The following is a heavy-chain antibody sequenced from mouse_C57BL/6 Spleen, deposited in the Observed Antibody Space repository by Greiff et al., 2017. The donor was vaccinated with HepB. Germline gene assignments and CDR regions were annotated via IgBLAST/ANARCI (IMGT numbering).Heavy chain of an antibody. V-gene: IGHV5-12*01. CDR1: GFTFSDYY. CDR3: ARRDGNYVWYFDV. CDR2: ISNGGGST. Sequence: EVKVVESGGGLVQPGGSLKLSCAASGFTFSDYYMYWVRQTPEKRLEWVAYISNGGGSTYYPDTVKGRFTISRDNAKNTLYLQMSRLKSEDTAMYYCARRDGNYVWYFDVWGTGTTVTVSS. J-gene: IGHJ1*03. D-gene: IGHD2-1*01.